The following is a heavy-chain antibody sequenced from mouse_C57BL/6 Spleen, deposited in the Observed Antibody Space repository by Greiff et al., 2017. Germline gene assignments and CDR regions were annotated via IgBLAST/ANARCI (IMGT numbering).Heavy chain of an antibody. D-gene: IGHD2-4*01. CDR2: IYPGDGDT. Sequence: QVQLQQSGAELVKPGASVKISCKASGYAFSSYWMNWVKQRPGKGLEWIGQIYPGDGDTNYNGKFKGKATLTADKSSSTAYMQLSSLTSEDSAVYFCARVGLRGSYAMGYWGQGTSVTVSS. CDR3: ARVGLRGSYAMGY. CDR1: GYAFSSYW. J-gene: IGHJ4*01. V-gene: IGHV1-80*01.